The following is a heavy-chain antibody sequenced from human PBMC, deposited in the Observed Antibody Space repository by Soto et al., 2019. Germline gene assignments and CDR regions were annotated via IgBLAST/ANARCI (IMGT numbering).Heavy chain of an antibody. V-gene: IGHV3-7*02. J-gene: IGHJ4*02. CDR2: IKQDGSEK. Sequence: GGSLRLSCAASGFTFSSYWISWVRQAPGKGLEWVANIKQDGSEKYYVDSVKGRFTISRDNAKNSLYLQMSSLRAEDTAVYYCASGYTYGQFDYWGQGTLVTVS. CDR1: GFTFSSYW. D-gene: IGHD5-18*01. CDR3: ASGYTYGQFDY.